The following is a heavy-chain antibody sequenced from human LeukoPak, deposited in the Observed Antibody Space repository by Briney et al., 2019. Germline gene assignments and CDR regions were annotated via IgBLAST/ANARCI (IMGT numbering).Heavy chain of an antibody. CDR1: GFMFRDYT. D-gene: IGHD5-12*01. V-gene: IGHV3-74*01. CDR2: MNSEGSST. J-gene: IGHJ4*02. Sequence: GRSLRLSCAASGFMFRDYTVHWVRQAPGKGLVWVSRMNSEGSSTSYADSVKGRFTISRDNAKNTVHLQMNSLRAEDTAVYYCVRGGYRAYYVDFWGQGTLVTVSS. CDR3: VRGGYRAYYVDF.